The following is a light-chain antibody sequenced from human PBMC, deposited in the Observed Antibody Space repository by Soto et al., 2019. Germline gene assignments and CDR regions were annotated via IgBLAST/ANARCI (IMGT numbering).Light chain of an antibody. CDR2: SNN. Sequence: QSVLTQPPSASGTPGQRVTISCSGSSSNIGRNSVNWYQQVPGTAPKLLIYSNNQRPSGVPDRFSGSKSGTSASLAISGLQSEDEADYYCAAWDDSLNGLVVFGGGTKLTVL. CDR3: AAWDDSLNGLVV. CDR1: SSNIGRNS. J-gene: IGLJ2*01. V-gene: IGLV1-44*01.